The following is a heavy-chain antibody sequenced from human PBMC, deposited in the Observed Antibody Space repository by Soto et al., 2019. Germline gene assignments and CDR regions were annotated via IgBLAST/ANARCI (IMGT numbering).Heavy chain of an antibody. CDR1: GGSISSSNW. V-gene: IGHV4-4*02. CDR2: IYHSGST. CDR3: ARQRYYYGSGTFDY. Sequence: SETLSLTCAVSGGSISSSNWWSWVRQPPGKGLEWIGEIYHSGSTNYNPSLKGRVTISVDKSKNQFSLKLSSVTAADTAVYYCARQRYYYGSGTFDYWGQGTLVTVSS. D-gene: IGHD3-10*01. J-gene: IGHJ4*02.